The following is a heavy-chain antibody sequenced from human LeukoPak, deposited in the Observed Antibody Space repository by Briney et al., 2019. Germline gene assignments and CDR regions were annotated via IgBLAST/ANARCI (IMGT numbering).Heavy chain of an antibody. CDR1: GFAFSNAW. Sequence: GGSLRLSCAASGFAFSNAWMSWVRQAPGKGLEWIGRIKSKTKGGTADYAAPVEGRFSISRDDSKNMLFLQMNTLKTEDTAVYYCTSDDPVNRSWGKGTLVTVSS. J-gene: IGHJ4*02. V-gene: IGHV3-15*01. D-gene: IGHD2/OR15-2a*01. CDR2: IKSKTKGGTA. CDR3: TSDDPVNRS.